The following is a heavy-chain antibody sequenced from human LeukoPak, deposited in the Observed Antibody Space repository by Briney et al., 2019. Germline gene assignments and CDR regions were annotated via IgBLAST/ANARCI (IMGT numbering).Heavy chain of an antibody. CDR2: FDYSGST. V-gene: IGHV4-39*01. J-gene: IGHJ4*02. Sequence: SETLSLTCAVSGGSISSNTYYWGWIRQPPGKGLEWIGSFDYSGSTNYTPSLQSRVTIFEDTSKNQFSLKLTSVTAADTAVYYCARHLGGSYYSPFDYWGRGTLVTVSS. D-gene: IGHD2-15*01. CDR3: ARHLGGSYYSPFDY. CDR1: GGSISSNTYY.